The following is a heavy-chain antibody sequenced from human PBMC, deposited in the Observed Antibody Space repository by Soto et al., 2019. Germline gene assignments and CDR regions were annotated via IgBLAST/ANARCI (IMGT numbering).Heavy chain of an antibody. CDR3: ARVTTGNTFSVGVAFDI. CDR2: INHSGST. D-gene: IGHD1-1*01. CDR1: GGPFSGYY. J-gene: IGHJ3*02. Sequence: PSETLSLTCAVYGGPFSGYYWSWIRQPPGKGLEWIGEINHSGSTNYNPSLKSRVTISVDTSKNQFSLKLSSVTAADTAVYYCARVTTGNTFSVGVAFDIWGQGTMVTVSS. V-gene: IGHV4-34*01.